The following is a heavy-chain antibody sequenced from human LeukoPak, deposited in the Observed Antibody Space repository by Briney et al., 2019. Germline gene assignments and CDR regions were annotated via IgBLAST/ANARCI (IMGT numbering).Heavy chain of an antibody. Sequence: SGGSLRLSCAASGFSFSTYAMHWVRQAPGKGLEWVAVIRYDGRNKYYADSVGGRFTTSRDNSKSTLFLQMNSLRTEDTAVYFCAGGGNSDMLFWGQGTLVTVSS. J-gene: IGHJ4*02. CDR3: AGGGNSDMLF. D-gene: IGHD4-23*01. V-gene: IGHV3-30*04. CDR1: GFSFSTYA. CDR2: IRYDGRNK.